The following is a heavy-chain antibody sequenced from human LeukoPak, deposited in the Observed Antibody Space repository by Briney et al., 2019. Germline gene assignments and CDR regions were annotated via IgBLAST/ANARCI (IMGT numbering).Heavy chain of an antibody. CDR3: ARDLLGPSDY. D-gene: IGHD2-15*01. CDR2: IIPIFGTA. J-gene: IGHJ4*02. V-gene: IGHV1-69*05. Sequence: SVKVSCKASGGTFSSYAISWVRQAPGQVLEWMGGIIPIFGTANYAQKFQGRVTITTDESTSTAYMELSSLRSEDTAVYYCARDLLGPSDYWGQGTLVTVSS. CDR1: GGTFSSYA.